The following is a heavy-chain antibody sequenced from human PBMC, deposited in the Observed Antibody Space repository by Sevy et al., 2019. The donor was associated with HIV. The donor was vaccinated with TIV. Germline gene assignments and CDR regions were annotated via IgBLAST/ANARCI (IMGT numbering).Heavy chain of an antibody. Sequence: ASVKVSCKASGGTFSSYAISWVRQAPGQGLEWMEGIIPIFGTANYAQKFQGRVTITADESTSTAYMELSSLRSEDTAVYYCARDHGGDSDRRGYYGMDVWGQGTTVTVSS. CDR1: GGTFSSYA. D-gene: IGHD2-21*02. CDR2: IIPIFGTA. CDR3: ARDHGGDSDRRGYYGMDV. J-gene: IGHJ6*02. V-gene: IGHV1-69*13.